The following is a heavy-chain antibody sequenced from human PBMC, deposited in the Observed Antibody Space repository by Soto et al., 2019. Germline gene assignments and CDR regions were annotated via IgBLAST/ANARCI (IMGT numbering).Heavy chain of an antibody. CDR2: IIPIFGTA. CDR1: GGTFSSYA. D-gene: IGHD6-6*01. CDR3: ARDLAARPGYFDY. V-gene: IGHV1-69*13. J-gene: IGHJ4*02. Sequence: SVKVSCKASGGTFSSYAISWVRQAPGQGLEWMGGIIPIFGTANYAQKFQGRVTITADESTSTAYMELSSLRSEDTAVYYCARDLAARPGYFDYWGQGTLVTVAS.